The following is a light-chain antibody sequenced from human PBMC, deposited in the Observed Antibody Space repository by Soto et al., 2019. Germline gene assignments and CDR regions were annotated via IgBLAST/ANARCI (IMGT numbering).Light chain of an antibody. J-gene: IGKJ1*01. Sequence: DIQMTQSPSSLSASVGDRVTITCRASQSISSYLNWYQQKPGKAPKLLIYAASSLQSGVPSRFSGSGSGTEFTLTISSLHPEDVATYDCQQSYSTPPWTFGQGTKVEIK. V-gene: IGKV1-39*01. CDR1: QSISSY. CDR2: AAS. CDR3: QQSYSTPPWT.